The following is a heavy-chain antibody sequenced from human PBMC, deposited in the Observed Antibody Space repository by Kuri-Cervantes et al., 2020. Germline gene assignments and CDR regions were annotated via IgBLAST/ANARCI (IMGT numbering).Heavy chain of an antibody. D-gene: IGHD4-17*01. CDR3: TREAVTTFWTDAFDI. J-gene: IGHJ3*02. CDR2: IRSKAYGGTT. CDR1: GFTFNNAW. V-gene: IGHV3-49*04. Sequence: GGSLRLSCAASGFTFNNAWMSWVRQAPGKGLEWVGFIRSKAYGGTTEYAASVKGRFTISRDDSKSIAYLQMNSLKTEDTAVYYCTREAVTTFWTDAFDIWGQGTMVTVSS.